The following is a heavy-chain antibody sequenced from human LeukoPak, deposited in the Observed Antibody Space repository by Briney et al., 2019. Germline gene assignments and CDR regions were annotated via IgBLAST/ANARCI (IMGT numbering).Heavy chain of an antibody. CDR2: FDPEDGET. J-gene: IGHJ4*02. CDR1: GYTLTELS. CDR3: ATDNDSSGYYLFDY. D-gene: IGHD3-22*01. Sequence: ASVKVSCKVSGYTLTELSMHWVRQAPGKGLEWMGGFDPEDGETIYAQKFQGRVTMTEDTSTDTAYMELSSLRSEDTAVYYCATDNDSSGYYLFDYWGQGTLVTVSS. V-gene: IGHV1-24*01.